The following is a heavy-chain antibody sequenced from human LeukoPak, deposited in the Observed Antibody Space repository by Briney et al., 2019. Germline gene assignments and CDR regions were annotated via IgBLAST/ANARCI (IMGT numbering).Heavy chain of an antibody. D-gene: IGHD2/OR15-2a*01. V-gene: IGHV4-59*08. CDR1: GGSVSSDY. Sequence: SETLSLTCTVSGGSVSSDYWSWIRQPPGKGLEWIGYIYHTGNNDYNPSLKSRATISLDTSKNQFSLKLTSATAADTAVYFCARHPFSSPFDYWGQGTLVTVSS. CDR3: ARHPFSSPFDY. CDR2: IYHTGNN. J-gene: IGHJ4*02.